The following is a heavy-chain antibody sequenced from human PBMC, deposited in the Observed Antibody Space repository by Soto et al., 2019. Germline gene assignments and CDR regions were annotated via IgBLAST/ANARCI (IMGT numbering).Heavy chain of an antibody. V-gene: IGHV3-23*01. CDR3: AKGLSGSGGSCLGY. J-gene: IGHJ4*02. CDR1: GFTFSSYA. Sequence: EVQLLESGGGLVQPGGSLRLSCAASGFTFSSYAMSWVRQAPGKGLEWVAAISGSGGSTYYADSVKGRFTISRDNSKNTLDLQMNSLRAEDTAVYYCAKGLSGSGGSCLGYWGQGTLVTVSS. CDR2: ISGSGGST. D-gene: IGHD2-15*01.